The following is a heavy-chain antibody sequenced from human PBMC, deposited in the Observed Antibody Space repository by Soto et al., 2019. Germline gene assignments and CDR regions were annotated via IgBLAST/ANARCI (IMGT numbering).Heavy chain of an antibody. D-gene: IGHD6-13*01. CDR2: ITGSGDTT. CDR1: GFTFSNYA. Sequence: EVPLLEAGGGLVQPGGSLRLSCAASGFTFSNYAIRWVRQAPGKGLEWVLSITGSGDTTYYADSVKGRFTISRDNSKNTVYLQMNSLRVEDTAVYYCAKDPLKYSSSWYLEWWFDPWGQGTLVTVSS. J-gene: IGHJ5*02. CDR3: AKDPLKYSSSWYLEWWFDP. V-gene: IGHV3-23*01.